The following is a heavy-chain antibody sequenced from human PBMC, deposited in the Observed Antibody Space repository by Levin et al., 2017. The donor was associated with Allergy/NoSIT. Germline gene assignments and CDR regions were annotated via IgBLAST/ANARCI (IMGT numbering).Heavy chain of an antibody. V-gene: IGHV3-7*03. CDR3: AREGVPTNRAYGANWFAL. D-gene: IGHD2-8*01. CDR1: IFSFSSYW. Sequence: GGSLRLSCAASIFSFSSYWMTWVRQAPGKGLEWVANINQDGTEIYYVDSVRGRLTISRDNAKNSVSLQMNNLRAEDTAVYYCAREGVPTNRAYGANWFALWGQGTVVSVFS. CDR2: INQDGTEI. J-gene: IGHJ5*02.